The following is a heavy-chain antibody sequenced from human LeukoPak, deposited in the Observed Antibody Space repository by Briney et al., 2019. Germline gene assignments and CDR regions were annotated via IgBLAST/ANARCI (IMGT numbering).Heavy chain of an antibody. CDR2: IYYSGST. J-gene: IGHJ4*02. CDR1: GGSISSSSYY. CDR3: AREAITMVRGALDY. D-gene: IGHD3-10*01. Sequence: SETLSLTCTVSGGSISSSSYYWGWIRQPPGKGLEWIGSIYYSGSTYYNPSLKSRVTISVDTSKNQFSLKLSSVTAADTAAYYCAREAITMVRGALDYWGQGTLVTVSS. V-gene: IGHV4-39*07.